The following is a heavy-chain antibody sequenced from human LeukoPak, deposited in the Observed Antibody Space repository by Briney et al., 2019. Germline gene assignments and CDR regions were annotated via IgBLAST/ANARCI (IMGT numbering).Heavy chain of an antibody. CDR3: ARKSGSINWFDP. CDR2: INPNSGGT. J-gene: IGHJ5*02. CDR1: GYTFTGYY. D-gene: IGHD1-26*01. Sequence: ASVKVSCRASGYTFTGYYMHWLRQAPGQGLEWMGRINPNSGGTNYAQKFQGRVTMTRDTSISTAYMELSRLRSDDTAVYYCARKSGSINWFDPWGQGTLVTVSS. V-gene: IGHV1-2*06.